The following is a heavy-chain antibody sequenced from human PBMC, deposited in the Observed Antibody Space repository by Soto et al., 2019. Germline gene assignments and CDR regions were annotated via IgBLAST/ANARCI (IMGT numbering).Heavy chain of an antibody. V-gene: IGHV3-72*01. J-gene: IGHJ4*02. CDR2: TRNKANSYTT. CDR3: ATVPTPDFDY. CDR1: GFTFSDHY. Sequence: GGSLRLSCAASGFTFSDHYMDWVRQAPGKGLEWVGRTRNKANSYTTEYAASVKGRFTISRDDSKNSLYLQMNSLKTEDTAVYYCATVPTPDFDYWGQGTLVTVSS.